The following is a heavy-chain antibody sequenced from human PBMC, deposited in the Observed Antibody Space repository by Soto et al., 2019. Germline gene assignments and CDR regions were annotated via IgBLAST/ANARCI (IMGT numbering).Heavy chain of an antibody. CDR2: IKSKTDGGTT. Sequence: GGSLRLSCAASGFTFSNAWMSWVRQAPGKGLEWVGRIKSKTDGGTTDYAAPVKGRFTISRDDSKNTLYLQMNSLKTEDTAVYYCTTDRAMDYDYIWGSYRPMISAFDIWGQGTMVTVSS. J-gene: IGHJ3*02. V-gene: IGHV3-15*01. D-gene: IGHD3-16*02. CDR3: TTDRAMDYDYIWGSYRPMISAFDI. CDR1: GFTFSNAW.